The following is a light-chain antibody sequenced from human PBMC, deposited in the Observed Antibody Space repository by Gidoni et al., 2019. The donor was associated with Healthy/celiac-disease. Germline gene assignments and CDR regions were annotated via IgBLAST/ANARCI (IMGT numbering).Light chain of an antibody. Sequence: QMTQPPSSLSASVGDRVTITCRASQSISSYLNWDQQKPGKAPKLLIYAASSLQSGVPSRFSGSGSGTDFTLTISSLQPEDFATYYCQQSYSTSITFGQGTRLEIK. CDR1: QSISSY. CDR3: QQSYSTSIT. V-gene: IGKV1-39*01. CDR2: AAS. J-gene: IGKJ5*01.